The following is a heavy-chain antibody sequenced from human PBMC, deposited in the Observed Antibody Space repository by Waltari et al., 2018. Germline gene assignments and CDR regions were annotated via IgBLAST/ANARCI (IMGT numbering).Heavy chain of an antibody. CDR1: GYRFTHYY. V-gene: IGHV1-69-2*01. J-gene: IGHJ3*01. CDR2: VDPEDGEK. D-gene: IGHD3-10*01. Sequence: EVQLLQSGTELKKPGSTGKISCQVSGYRFTHYYIHWVQQDPGKGPQWMGIVDPEDGEKIYAERFQGRVTITPDTSTETPFMEMSSLTSADTAVYYCVTALGDRSSASRPFDVWGLGTLITVSS. CDR3: VTALGDRSSASRPFDV.